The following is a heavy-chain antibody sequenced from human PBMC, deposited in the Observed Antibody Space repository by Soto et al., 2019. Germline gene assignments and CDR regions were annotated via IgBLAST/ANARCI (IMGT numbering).Heavy chain of an antibody. J-gene: IGHJ6*02. Sequence: QVQLVQSGAEVQKPGSSVKVSCNASGGTFSSYAISWVRQAPGQGLEWMGGIIPIFGRANYAQKFQGRVTITADESTSTAYMELSSLRSEHTAVYYSARGGVGPYGDYGTVTYYYYGMDVWGQGTTVTVSS. CDR3: ARGGVGPYGDYGTVTYYYYGMDV. D-gene: IGHD4-17*01. V-gene: IGHV1-69*01. CDR1: GGTFSSYA. CDR2: IIPIFGRA.